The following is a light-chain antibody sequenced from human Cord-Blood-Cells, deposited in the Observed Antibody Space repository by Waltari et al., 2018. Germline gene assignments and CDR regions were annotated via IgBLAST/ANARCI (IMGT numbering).Light chain of an antibody. CDR1: SSDVGGYNY. J-gene: IGLJ1*01. V-gene: IGLV2-14*01. CDR2: EVS. Sequence: QSALTQPASVSGSPRQSITISCTGTSSDVGGYNYVSWYQQHPGKVPKLMRYEVSNRPSGVSNRCSGSKSGNTASRTIAGLQAEDEADYYCSSYTSSSPYVFGTGTKVTVL. CDR3: SSYTSSSPYV.